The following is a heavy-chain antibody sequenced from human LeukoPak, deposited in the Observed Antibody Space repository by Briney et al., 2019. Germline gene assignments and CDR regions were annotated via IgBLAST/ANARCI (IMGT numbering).Heavy chain of an antibody. CDR1: GYTFTSYG. D-gene: IGHD6-13*01. CDR2: ISAYNGNT. CDR3: ARILAAGGWGEVDY. V-gene: IGHV1-18*01. Sequence: ASVKVSCKASGYTFTSYGISWVRQAPGQGLEWMGWISAYNGNTNYAQKFQGRVTITADKSTSTAYMELSSLRSEDTAVYYCARILAAGGWGEVDYWGQGTLVTVSS. J-gene: IGHJ4*02.